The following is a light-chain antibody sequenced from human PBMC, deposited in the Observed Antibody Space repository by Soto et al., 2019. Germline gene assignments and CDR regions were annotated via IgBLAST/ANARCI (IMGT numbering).Light chain of an antibody. CDR2: DVS. J-gene: IGKJ1*01. CDR1: QSISGW. Sequence: DIQITQSPSTLSASVGDRVTITCRASQSISGWLAWYQQKPGKAPKLLIYDVSSLESGVPSRFSGSGSGTDFTLTISRLEPEDFAVYYCQQYGSSGTFGQGTKVDIK. V-gene: IGKV1-5*01. CDR3: QQYGSSGT.